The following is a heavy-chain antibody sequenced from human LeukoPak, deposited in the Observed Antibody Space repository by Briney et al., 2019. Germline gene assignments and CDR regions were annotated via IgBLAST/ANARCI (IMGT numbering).Heavy chain of an antibody. J-gene: IGHJ4*02. CDR1: GFTFSSYG. D-gene: IGHD1-7*01. CDR3: VIELRGGFDS. Sequence: GGSLRLSYAASGFTFSSYGMHWVRQAPGKGLEWVAVISYDGSNKNYADSVKGRFTISRDNSKNTLYLQMNSLRAEDTAVYYCVIELRGGFDSWGQGTLVTVSS. V-gene: IGHV3-30*03. CDR2: ISYDGSNK.